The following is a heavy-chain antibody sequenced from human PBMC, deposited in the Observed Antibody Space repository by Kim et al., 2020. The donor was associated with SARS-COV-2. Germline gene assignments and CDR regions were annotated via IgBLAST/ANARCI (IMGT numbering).Heavy chain of an antibody. CDR2: INHSGST. CDR1: GGSFSGYY. CDR3: ARVSEMATAFDI. Sequence: SETLSLTCAVYGGSFSGYYWSWIRQPPGKGLEWIGEINHSGSTNYNPSLKSRVTISVDTSKNQFSLKLSSVTAADTAVYYCARVSEMATAFDIWGQGTMV. D-gene: IGHD5-12*01. J-gene: IGHJ3*02. V-gene: IGHV4-34*01.